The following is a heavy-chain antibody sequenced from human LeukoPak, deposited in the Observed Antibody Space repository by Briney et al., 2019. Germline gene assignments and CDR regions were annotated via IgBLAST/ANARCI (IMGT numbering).Heavy chain of an antibody. CDR2: ISAYNGNT. CDR3: AREEGDWGDAFDI. V-gene: IGHV1-18*01. J-gene: IGHJ3*02. CDR1: GYTFTSYG. D-gene: IGHD2-21*02. Sequence: GASVKVSCKASGYTFTSYGITWVRQAPGQGLERMGWISAYNGNTNYAQKVQGRVTMTRDTSTSTAYMELRSLRSDDTAVYYCAREEGDWGDAFDIWGQGTLVTVSS.